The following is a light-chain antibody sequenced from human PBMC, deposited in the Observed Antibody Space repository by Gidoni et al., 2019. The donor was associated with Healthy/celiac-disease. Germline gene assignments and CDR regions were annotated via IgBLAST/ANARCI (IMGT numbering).Light chain of an antibody. V-gene: IGLV5-45*01. CDR2: YKSDSDK. CDR1: SGINVGTYR. CDR3: MIWHSSAWV. Sequence: AVLPQPASLSASPGASASLTCTLRSGINVGTYRLYWYQQKPGSPPQYLLRYKSDSDKQQGSGVPSRFSGSKDASANAGILLSSGLQSEDEADYCCMIWHSSAWVFGGGTKLPVL. J-gene: IGLJ3*02.